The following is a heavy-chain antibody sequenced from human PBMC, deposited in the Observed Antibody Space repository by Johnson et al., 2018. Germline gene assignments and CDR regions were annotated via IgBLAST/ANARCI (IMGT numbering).Heavy chain of an antibody. V-gene: IGHV3-48*01. CDR3: ARVAGYSSGYAYDC. CDR1: GFTFSKYN. Sequence: VQLVQSGGGLVQPGGSLRLSCAASGFTFSKYNMNWVRQAPGKGLEWVSFISSTSDTIYYADSVKGRFTISRDNVKNSLYLQMNSPRAEDTAVYYCARVAGYSSGYAYDCWGQGTLVTVSS. J-gene: IGHJ4*02. CDR2: ISSTSDTI. D-gene: IGHD3-22*01.